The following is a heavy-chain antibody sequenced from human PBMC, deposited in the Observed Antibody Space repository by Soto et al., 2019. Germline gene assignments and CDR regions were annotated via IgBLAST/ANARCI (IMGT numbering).Heavy chain of an antibody. CDR3: ASEAAAASTNYYYGMDV. D-gene: IGHD6-13*01. J-gene: IGHJ6*02. Sequence: PSETLSLTCAVYGGSFSGYYWSWIRQPPGKGLEWIGEINHSGSTNYNPSLKSRVTISVDTSRNQFSLKLSSVTAADTAVYYCASEAAAASTNYYYGMDVWGQGTTVTVSS. CDR1: GGSFSGYY. V-gene: IGHV4-34*01. CDR2: INHSGST.